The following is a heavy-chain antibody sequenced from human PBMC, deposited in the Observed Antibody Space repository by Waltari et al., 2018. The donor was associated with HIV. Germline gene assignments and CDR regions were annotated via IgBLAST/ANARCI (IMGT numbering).Heavy chain of an antibody. CDR1: GYSFTTYC. V-gene: IGHV5-51*01. Sequence: EVQLVQSGAEVKKPGESLKIHCQGSGYSFTTYCIGWVRPMPGKGLEWMGIIYPCDSDTRYSPSFQGQVTISADKSISTAYLQWSSLKASDTAMYYCARGGSGDSSGYYLDYWGQGTLVTVSS. CDR2: IYPCDSDT. CDR3: ARGGSGDSSGYYLDY. J-gene: IGHJ4*02. D-gene: IGHD3-22*01.